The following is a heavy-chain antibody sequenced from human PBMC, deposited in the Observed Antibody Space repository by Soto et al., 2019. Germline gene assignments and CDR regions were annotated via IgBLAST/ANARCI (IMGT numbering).Heavy chain of an antibody. CDR2: IYPGDSDT. CDR3: ARHGTTDYGGNGVVDY. J-gene: IGHJ4*02. V-gene: IGHV5-51*01. D-gene: IGHD4-17*01. Sequence: GESLKISCKGSGYSFTSYWIGWVRQMPGKGLEWMGIIYPGDSDTRYSPSFQGQVTISADKSISTAYLQWSSLKASDNAMYYCARHGTTDYGGNGVVDYWGQGNLVTVSS. CDR1: GYSFTSYW.